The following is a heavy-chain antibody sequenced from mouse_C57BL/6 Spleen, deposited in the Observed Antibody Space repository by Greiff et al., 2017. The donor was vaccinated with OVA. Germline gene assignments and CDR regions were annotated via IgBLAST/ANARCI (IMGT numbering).Heavy chain of an antibody. CDR2: IYPSDSET. V-gene: IGHV1-61*01. CDR1: GYTFTSYW. J-gene: IGHJ2*01. CDR3: AGDYYGSSYFDY. Sequence: QVQLQQSGAELVRPGSSVKLSCKASGYTFTSYWMDWVKQRPGQGLEWIGNIYPSDSETHYNQKFKDKATLTVDKSSSTAYMQLSSLTSEDSAVYYCAGDYYGSSYFDYWGQGTTLTVSS. D-gene: IGHD1-1*01.